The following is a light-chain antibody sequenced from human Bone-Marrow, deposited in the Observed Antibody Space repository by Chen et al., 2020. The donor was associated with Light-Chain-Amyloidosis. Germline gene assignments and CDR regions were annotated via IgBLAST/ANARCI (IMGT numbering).Light chain of an antibody. CDR1: SSDVGSYNR. J-gene: IGLJ3*02. V-gene: IGLV2-23*02. CDR2: EVS. Sequence: QSALTQPASVSGSPGQSTTISCTGTSSDVGSYNRVSWYQQHPGKAPKLMIYEVSKRPSGVSPRFSGSKSGHTASLTISGLQAEDEADYYCCSYAGSSAPVVFGGGTKLTVL. CDR3: CSYAGSSAPVV.